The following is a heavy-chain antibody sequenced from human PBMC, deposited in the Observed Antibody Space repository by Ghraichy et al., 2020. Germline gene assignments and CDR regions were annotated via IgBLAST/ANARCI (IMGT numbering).Heavy chain of an antibody. CDR1: GFSFSNYV. D-gene: IGHD2-15*01. Sequence: GGSLRLSCVASGFSFSNYVVSWVRQTPGEGLEWVSSISTDGDRTYFGDFVEGRFTISRDNSKNTLHLQMDSLRADDTAVYYCAAKKPASNPFDYWGQGTLVTVSS. CDR3: AAKKPASNPFDY. V-gene: IGHV3-23*01. CDR2: ISTDGDRT. J-gene: IGHJ4*02.